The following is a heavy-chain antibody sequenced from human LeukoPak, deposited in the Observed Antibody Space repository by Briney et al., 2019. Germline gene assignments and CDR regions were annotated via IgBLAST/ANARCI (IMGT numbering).Heavy chain of an antibody. D-gene: IGHD5-24*01. V-gene: IGHV3-74*01. Sequence: GGSLRLSCAASGFTFSNYMMHWVRQAPGKGLVWVSRIKSDGITITYADSVKGRFTISRDNAKNTLYLQMNSLRAEDTAVYYCASCKDGYNYFGYWGQGTLVTVSS. J-gene: IGHJ4*02. CDR1: GFTFSNYM. CDR2: IKSDGITI. CDR3: ASCKDGYNYFGY.